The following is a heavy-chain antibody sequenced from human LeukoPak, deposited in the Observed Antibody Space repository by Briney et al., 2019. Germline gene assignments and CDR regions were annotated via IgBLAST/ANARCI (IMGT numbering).Heavy chain of an antibody. Sequence: GGSLRLSCAAFGFVFSTYWMTWVRQAPGKGLEWVANINLDGTEEHYVDSSLKGRFTISRDNAKNSLYLQMTSLRVEDTAVYYCASGRHDFLHWGQGTLVTVSS. CDR3: ASGRHDFLH. CDR2: INLDGTEE. D-gene: IGHD3/OR15-3a*01. J-gene: IGHJ4*02. V-gene: IGHV3-7*01. CDR1: GFVFSTYW.